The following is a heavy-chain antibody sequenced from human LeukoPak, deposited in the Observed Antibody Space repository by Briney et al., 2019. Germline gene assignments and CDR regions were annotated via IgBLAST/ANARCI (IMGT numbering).Heavy chain of an antibody. CDR2: IYYSGST. CDR3: ATSSSYCYYGMDV. D-gene: IGHD2-2*01. J-gene: IGHJ6*02. Sequence: SETLSLTCTVSGDSISSGGYYWSWIRQHPGKGLEWIGYIYYSGSTYYNPSLKSRVTISVDTSKNQFSLKLSSVTAADTAVYYCATSSSYCYYGMDVWGQGTTVTVSS. V-gene: IGHV4-31*03. CDR1: GDSISSGGYY.